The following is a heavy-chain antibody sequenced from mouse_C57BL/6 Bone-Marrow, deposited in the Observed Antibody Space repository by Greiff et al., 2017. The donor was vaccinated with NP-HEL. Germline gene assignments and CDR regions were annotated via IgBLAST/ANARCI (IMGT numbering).Heavy chain of an antibody. J-gene: IGHJ2*01. D-gene: IGHD1-1*01. CDR2: ISSGGDYI. Sequence: EVKLVESGEGLVKPGGSLKLSCAASGFTFSSYAMSWVRQTPEKRLEWVAYISSGGDYIYYADTVKGRFTISRDNARNTLYLQMSSLKSEDTAMYYCTRDSTTVVAFDYWGQGTTLTVSS. V-gene: IGHV5-9-1*02. CDR1: GFTFSSYA. CDR3: TRDSTTVVAFDY.